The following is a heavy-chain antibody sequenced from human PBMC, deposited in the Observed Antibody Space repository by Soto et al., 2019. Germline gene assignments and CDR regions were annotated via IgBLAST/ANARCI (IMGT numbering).Heavy chain of an antibody. V-gene: IGHV5-51*03. D-gene: IGHD6-6*01. Sequence: PGESLKISCKVSGYSFTSYWIGWVRQMPGKGLEWMGIIYPGDSDTRYSPSFQGQVTISADKSISTAYLQWSSLKASDTAMYYCARLGTARSYYYGMDVWGQGTTVTVSS. J-gene: IGHJ6*02. CDR2: IYPGDSDT. CDR1: GYSFTSYW. CDR3: ARLGTARSYYYGMDV.